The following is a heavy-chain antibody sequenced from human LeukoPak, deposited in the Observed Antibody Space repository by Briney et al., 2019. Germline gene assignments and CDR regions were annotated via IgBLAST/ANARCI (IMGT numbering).Heavy chain of an antibody. CDR3: ARTIFGLDPYAYYYYYMDV. V-gene: IGHV4-39*07. J-gene: IGHJ6*03. CDR2: IYYSGNT. D-gene: IGHD3/OR15-3a*01. CDR1: GVSISSSNSY. Sequence: SETLSLTCTVSGVSISSSNSYWGWIRQPPGKGLEWIGSIYYSGNTYYNASLKSQVSISIDTSKNQFSLKLSSVTAADTAVYYCARTIFGLDPYAYYYYYMDVWATGTTVTVSS.